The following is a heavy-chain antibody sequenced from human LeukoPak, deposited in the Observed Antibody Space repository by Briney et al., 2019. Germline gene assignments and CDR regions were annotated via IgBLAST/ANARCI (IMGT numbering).Heavy chain of an antibody. J-gene: IGHJ5*02. Sequence: SETLSLTCTVSGGSISSSSYYWGWIRQPPGKGLEWIGSIYYSGSTYYNPSLKSRVTISVDTSKNQFSLKLSSVTAADTAVYYCARGIGIAAAGMANWFDPWGQGTLVTVSS. D-gene: IGHD6-13*01. CDR2: IYYSGST. V-gene: IGHV4-39*07. CDR1: GGSISSSSYY. CDR3: ARGIGIAAAGMANWFDP.